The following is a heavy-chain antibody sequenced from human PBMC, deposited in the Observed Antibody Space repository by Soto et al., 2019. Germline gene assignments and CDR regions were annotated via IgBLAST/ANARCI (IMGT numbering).Heavy chain of an antibody. V-gene: IGHV4-34*01. J-gene: IGHJ4*02. CDR1: GGSFSGYY. CDR3: ASSYHYDSSDY. D-gene: IGHD3-22*01. Sequence: SETLSLTCAVYGGSFSGYYWSWIRQPPGKGLEWIGEINHSGSTNYNPSLKSRVTISADTSKNQFSLKLSSVTAADTAVYYCASSYHYDSSDYWGQGTLVTVSS. CDR2: INHSGST.